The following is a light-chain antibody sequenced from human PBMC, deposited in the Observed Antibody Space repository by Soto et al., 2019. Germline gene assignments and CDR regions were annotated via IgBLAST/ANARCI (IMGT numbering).Light chain of an antibody. V-gene: IGLV2-23*01. CDR3: CSYACLSTYV. CDR2: EDT. J-gene: IGLJ1*01. CDR1: SNDAGGYYL. Sequence: QSVLTQPVSVSGSPGQSITISCTGVSNDAGGYYLVSWYQQHPGQAPKLIIYEDTKRPSGVSSRFSGSTSDNTPSLTISGLQAADEADYYCCSYACLSTYVFAGGTKVTYL.